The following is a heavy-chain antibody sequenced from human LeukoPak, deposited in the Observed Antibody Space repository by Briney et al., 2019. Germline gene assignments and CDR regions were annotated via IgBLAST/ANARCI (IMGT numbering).Heavy chain of an antibody. D-gene: IGHD6-13*01. V-gene: IGHV3-20*04. CDR1: GFTFDDYG. CDR3: ANIYSSSWPDRDY. J-gene: IGHJ4*02. Sequence: RPGGSLRLSCAASGFTFDDYGMSWVRQAPGKGLEWVSGINWNGGSTGYADSVKGRFTISRDNTKNTLYLQMNSLRAEDTAVYYCANIYSSSWPDRDYWGRGTLVTVSS. CDR2: INWNGGST.